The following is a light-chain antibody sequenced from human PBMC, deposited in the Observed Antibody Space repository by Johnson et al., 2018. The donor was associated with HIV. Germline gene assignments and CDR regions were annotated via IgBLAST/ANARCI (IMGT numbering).Light chain of an antibody. V-gene: IGLV1-51*02. CDR2: ENT. J-gene: IGLJ1*01. Sequence: QSVLTQSPSVSAAPGQKVTISCSGSSSNIGNNYVSWYRQLPGTAPKLLIYENTQRPSGIPDRFSGSKSGTSATLGITGLHTGAAADYSCATWDRSLSAGGVCGTGTKVTVL. CDR1: SSNIGNNY. CDR3: ATWDRSLSAGGV.